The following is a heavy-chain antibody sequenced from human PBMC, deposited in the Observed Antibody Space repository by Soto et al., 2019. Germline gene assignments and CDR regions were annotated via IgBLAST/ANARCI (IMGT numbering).Heavy chain of an antibody. CDR2: IYHSGST. Sequence: SEILSLTCAVSGGSISSGGYSWSWIRQPPGKGLEWIGYIYHSGSTYYNPSLKSRVTISVERSKNQFSLKLSSVTAADTAVYYCARASTRVIPLDYWGPGPLIPVSP. V-gene: IGHV4-30-2*01. J-gene: IGHJ4*02. CDR3: ARASTRVIPLDY. CDR1: GGSISSGGYS. D-gene: IGHD4-17*01.